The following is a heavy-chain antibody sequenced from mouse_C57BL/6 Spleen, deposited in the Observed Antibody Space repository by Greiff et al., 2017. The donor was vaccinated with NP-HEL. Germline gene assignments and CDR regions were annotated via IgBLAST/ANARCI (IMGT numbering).Heavy chain of an antibody. CDR3: ARGGGHAWFAY. Sequence: EVQLQQSGPELVKPGASVKISCKASGYTFTDYYMNWVKQSHGKSLEWIGDINPNNGGTSYNQKFKGKATLTVDKSSSTAYMELRSLTSEDSAVYYCARGGGHAWFAYWGQGTLVTVSA. J-gene: IGHJ3*01. CDR2: INPNNGGT. V-gene: IGHV1-26*01. CDR1: GYTFTDYY. D-gene: IGHD3-3*01.